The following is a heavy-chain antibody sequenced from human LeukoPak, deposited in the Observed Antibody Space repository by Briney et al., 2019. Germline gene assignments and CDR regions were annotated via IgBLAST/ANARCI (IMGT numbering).Heavy chain of an antibody. CDR2: ISYNGST. Sequence: SETLSPTCSVSDGSITMFYWSWIRQPPGKGLELIAYISYNGSTTYNPSLRSRVTTSIDTSKNLFHLNLRSVTVADTALYYCARGDYYGSLDHWGQGTLVTVSS. J-gene: IGHJ5*02. D-gene: IGHD3-10*01. CDR3: ARGDYYGSLDH. V-gene: IGHV4-59*01. CDR1: DGSITMFY.